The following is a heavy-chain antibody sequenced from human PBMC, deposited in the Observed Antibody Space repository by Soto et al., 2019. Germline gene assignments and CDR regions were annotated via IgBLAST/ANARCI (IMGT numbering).Heavy chain of an antibody. CDR1: GSRVSSNIAA. J-gene: IGHJ6*02. Sequence: SQALPLTCAISGSRVSSNIAAWNFIRPSPSKGLHSPSTTYSRSKWYNDYAVSVKSRITINPDTSKNQFSLQLNSVTPEETAVYDCARERTGRDIGVVVAARPYSYDGRAVWGQGTTVTV. CDR2: TYSRSKWYN. CDR3: ARERTGRDIGVVVAARPYSYDGRAV. D-gene: IGHD2-15*01. V-gene: IGHV6-1*01.